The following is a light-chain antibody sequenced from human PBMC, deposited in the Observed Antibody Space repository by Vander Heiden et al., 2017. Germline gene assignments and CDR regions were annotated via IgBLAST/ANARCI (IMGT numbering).Light chain of an antibody. CDR2: GAS. J-gene: IGKJ1*01. CDR3: QQGEKLHT. V-gene: IGKV3-20*01. CDR1: QSVSSSY. Sequence: LSCRASQSVSSSYLAWYQQRPGQAPRLLIYGASSRATGIPDRFSGSGSGTDFTLTISRLEPEDFAVYYWQQGEKLHTFGQGTKVE.